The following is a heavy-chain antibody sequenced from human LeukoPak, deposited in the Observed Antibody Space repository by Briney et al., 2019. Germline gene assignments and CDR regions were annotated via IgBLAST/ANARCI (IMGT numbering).Heavy chain of an antibody. Sequence: PGGSLRLSCVGTGFTFSTYRMNWVRQAPGKGLEWVSSISSSSSYIYYADSVKGRITISRDNAKNSLYLQMNSLRVEDTAVYYCARDKDVYFGYWGQGTLVTVSS. J-gene: IGHJ4*02. CDR1: GFTFSTYR. CDR2: ISSSSSYI. CDR3: ARDKDVYFGY. V-gene: IGHV3-21*01.